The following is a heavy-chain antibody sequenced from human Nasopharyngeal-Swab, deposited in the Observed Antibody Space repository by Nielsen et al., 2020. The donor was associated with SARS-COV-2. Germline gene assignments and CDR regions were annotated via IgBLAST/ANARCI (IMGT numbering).Heavy chain of an antibody. J-gene: IGHJ4*02. CDR3: AKTKRYCSGGSCYRFDY. Sequence: GESLKISCAASGFTFSSYGMRWVRQAPGKGLEWVAVISYDGSNKYYADSVKGRFTISRDNSKNTLYLQMNSLRAEDTAVYYCAKTKRYCSGGSCYRFDYWGQGTLVTVSS. CDR2: ISYDGSNK. D-gene: IGHD2-15*01. V-gene: IGHV3-30*18. CDR1: GFTFSSYG.